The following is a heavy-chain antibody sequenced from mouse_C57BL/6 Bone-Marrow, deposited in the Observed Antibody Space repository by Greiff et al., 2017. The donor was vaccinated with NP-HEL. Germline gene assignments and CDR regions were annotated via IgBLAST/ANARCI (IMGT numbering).Heavy chain of an antibody. Sequence: QVQLQQSGAELVRPGTSVKLPCKASGYTFTSYWMHWVKQRPGQGLEWIGVIDPSDSYTNYNQKFKGKATLTVDTSSSTAYMQLSSLTSEDSAVYYCARFGSYWGQGTLVTVSA. J-gene: IGHJ3*01. CDR2: IDPSDSYT. V-gene: IGHV1-59*01. CDR1: GYTFTSYW. CDR3: ARFGSY.